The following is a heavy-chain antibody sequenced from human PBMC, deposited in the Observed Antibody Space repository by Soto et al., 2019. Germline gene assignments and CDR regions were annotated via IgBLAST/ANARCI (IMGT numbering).Heavy chain of an antibody. V-gene: IGHV3-53*01. Sequence: PGESLRLSFASSGFNFSSYTMSWFRQAPGKGLEWVSGIYSGGSTYYTDSVKGRFTISRDNSKNTLYLQMNSLRGEDTAVFYCVRASGSRFFDSWGQGNLVTVSS. CDR1: GFNFSSYT. D-gene: IGHD1-26*01. J-gene: IGHJ4*02. CDR2: IYSGGST. CDR3: VRASGSRFFDS.